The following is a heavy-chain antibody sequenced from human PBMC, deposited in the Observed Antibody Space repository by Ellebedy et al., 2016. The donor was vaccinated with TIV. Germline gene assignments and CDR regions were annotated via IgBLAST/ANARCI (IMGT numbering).Heavy chain of an antibody. J-gene: IGHJ4*02. Sequence: GGSLRLXCAASGFTFSSYAMSWVRQAPGKGLEWVSAISGSGGSTYYADSVKGRFTISRDNSKNTLYLQMNSLRAEDTAVYYCATALTIVVVTATGRDWGQGTLVTVSS. CDR2: ISGSGGST. CDR3: ATALTIVVVTATGRD. D-gene: IGHD2-21*02. V-gene: IGHV3-23*01. CDR1: GFTFSSYA.